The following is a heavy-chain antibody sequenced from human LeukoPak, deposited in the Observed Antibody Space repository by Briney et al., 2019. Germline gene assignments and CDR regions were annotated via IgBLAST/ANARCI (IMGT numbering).Heavy chain of an antibody. V-gene: IGHV1-8*01. CDR3: ARGALGRIPIYGSGSYVDH. CDR1: GYTFTSYD. CDR2: MNPNSGNT. Sequence: ASVKVSCKASGYTFTSYDINWVRQATGQGLEWMGWMNPNSGNTGYAQKFQGRVTMTRNTSISTAYMELSSLRSEDTAVYYCARGALGRIPIYGSGSYVDHWGQGTLVTVSS. J-gene: IGHJ4*02. D-gene: IGHD3-10*01.